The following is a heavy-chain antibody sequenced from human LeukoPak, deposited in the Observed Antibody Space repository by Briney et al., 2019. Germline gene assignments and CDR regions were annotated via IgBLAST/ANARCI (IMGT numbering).Heavy chain of an antibody. D-gene: IGHD4-17*01. Sequence: PSETLSLTCTVSGGSISSSSYYWGWIRQPPGKGLEWIGSIYYSGSTYYNPSLKSRVTISVDTSKNQFSLKLSSVTAADTAVYYCASYGDYVENAFDIWVQGTMVTVSS. J-gene: IGHJ3*02. CDR3: ASYGDYVENAFDI. V-gene: IGHV4-39*01. CDR2: IYYSGST. CDR1: GGSISSSSYY.